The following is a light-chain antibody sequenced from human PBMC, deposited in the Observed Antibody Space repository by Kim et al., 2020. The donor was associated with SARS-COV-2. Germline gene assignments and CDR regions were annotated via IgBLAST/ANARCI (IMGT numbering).Light chain of an antibody. CDR2: GKN. J-gene: IGLJ2*01. CDR1: SLRSYY. V-gene: IGLV3-19*01. Sequence: SSELTQDPAVSVALGQTVRITCQGDSLRSYYATGYQQKPGQAPIVVIYGKNKRPAGIPDRFSGSSSGNTASLTITGTQAGDDADYYCNSRDSNDNWVFGGGTQLTVL. CDR3: NSRDSNDNWV.